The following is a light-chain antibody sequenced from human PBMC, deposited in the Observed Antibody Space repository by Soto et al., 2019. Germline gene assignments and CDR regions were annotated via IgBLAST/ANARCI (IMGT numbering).Light chain of an antibody. CDR2: DAS. CDR3: QHYNSYPWT. J-gene: IGKJ1*01. Sequence: DIKMTQSPSTLSASVGDRVTITCQASQDISIYLNWYQQKPGKAPELLIYDASILETGVPSRFSGSGCGTEFTLTISSXQPGDYATYYCQHYNSYPWTFGQGTKV. CDR1: QDISIY. V-gene: IGKV1-5*01.